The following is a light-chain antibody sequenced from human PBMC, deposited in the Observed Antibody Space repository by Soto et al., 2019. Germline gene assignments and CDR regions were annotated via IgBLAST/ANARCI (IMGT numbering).Light chain of an antibody. J-gene: IGKJ1*01. Sequence: DIQMTQSPSSLSASVGDRVTITCRASQSISSYLNWYQQKPGKAPKLLIYAGSSLQSGVPSRFSGSGSGTDFTLTISSQQPEDFANYYCQQRYSAPWTFGQGTKVEIK. CDR1: QSISSY. V-gene: IGKV1-39*01. CDR3: QQRYSAPWT. CDR2: AGS.